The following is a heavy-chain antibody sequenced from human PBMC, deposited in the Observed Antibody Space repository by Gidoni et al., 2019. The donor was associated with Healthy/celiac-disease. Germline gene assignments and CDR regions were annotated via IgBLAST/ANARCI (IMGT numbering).Heavy chain of an antibody. D-gene: IGHD3-22*01. CDR2: ISWNSGSI. CDR1: GVTFDDYA. J-gene: IGHJ5*02. V-gene: IGHV3-9*01. Sequence: EVQLVESGGGSVQPGRSLRLSCAAAGVTFDDYAMHWLRQAPGKGLEWVSGISWNSGSIGYADSVKGRFTISRDNAKNSLYLQMNSLRAEDTALYYCAQSNYYGSSGYYHWGQGTLVTVSS. CDR3: AQSNYYGSSGYYH.